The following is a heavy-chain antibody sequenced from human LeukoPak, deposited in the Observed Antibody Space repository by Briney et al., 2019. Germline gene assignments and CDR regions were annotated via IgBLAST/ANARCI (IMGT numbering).Heavy chain of an antibody. D-gene: IGHD4-17*01. V-gene: IGHV3-23*01. Sequence: GGSLRLSCAASGFTFSSNAMSWVRQAPGKGLEWVSGINNSGSSTYYADSVKGRFTISRDNSKNTLYLQMGSLRAEDMAVYYCARCRYGDDYGVFDYWGQGTLVTVSS. CDR3: ARCRYGDDYGVFDY. CDR1: GFTFSSNA. J-gene: IGHJ4*02. CDR2: INNSGSST.